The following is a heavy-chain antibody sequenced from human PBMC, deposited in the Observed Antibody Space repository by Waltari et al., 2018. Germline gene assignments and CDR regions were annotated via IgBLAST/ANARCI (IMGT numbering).Heavy chain of an antibody. CDR2: MNGRGVDQ. CDR1: GFTFSTYA. D-gene: IGHD2-2*01. J-gene: IGHJ4*02. Sequence: EMQLLESGGGPVQPGGSLRLSCAASGFTFSTYAMIWVRQDPGVGVKWVSAMNGRGVDQLSAHSVQGRFTIARDNFNNRVYLRMDSLRAEDTGVYYFAKDWVVAFGNTDYFDVWGQGALVTVSS. CDR3: AKDWVVAFGNTDYFDV. V-gene: IGHV3-23*01.